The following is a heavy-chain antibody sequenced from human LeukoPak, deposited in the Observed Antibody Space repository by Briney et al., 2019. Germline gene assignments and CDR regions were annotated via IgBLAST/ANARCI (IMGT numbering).Heavy chain of an antibody. J-gene: IGHJ3*02. CDR1: GFTFSSHW. CDR3: AKGVSYCSGGSCHSSGAFDI. D-gene: IGHD2-15*01. CDR2: INSDGSST. Sequence: GGSLRLSCAASGFTFSSHWMHWVRQAPGKGLVWVSRINSDGSSTKYADSVKGRFTISRDNSKNTLYLPMNKLRAEDTAVYYCAKGVSYCSGGSCHSSGAFDIWGQGTMVTVSS. V-gene: IGHV3-74*03.